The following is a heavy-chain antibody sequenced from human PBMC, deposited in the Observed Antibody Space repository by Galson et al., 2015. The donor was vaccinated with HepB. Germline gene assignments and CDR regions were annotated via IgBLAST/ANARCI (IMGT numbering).Heavy chain of an antibody. D-gene: IGHD3/OR15-3a*01. CDR2: IYYSGST. V-gene: IGHV4-59*01. CDR1: GGSISSYY. CDR3: AGGLNWFDP. J-gene: IGHJ5*02. Sequence: ETLSLTCTVSGGSISSYYWSWIRQPPGKGLEWIGYIYYSGSTNYNPSLKSRVTISVDTSKNQFSLKLSSVTAADTAVYYCAGGLNWFDPWGQGTLVTVSS.